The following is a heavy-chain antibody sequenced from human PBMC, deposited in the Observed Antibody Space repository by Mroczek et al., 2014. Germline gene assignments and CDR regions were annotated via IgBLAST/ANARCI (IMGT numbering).Heavy chain of an antibody. CDR1: GGSISSYY. CDR2: IYYMGAP. Sequence: VQXLESGPGLVKPSETLSLTCTVSGGSISSYYWSWIRQPPGKGLEWIGYIYYMGAPTTTPPSKSRVTISVDTSKNQFSLKLSSVTAADTAVYYCARGGRYDFFDPWGQGTLVTVSS. J-gene: IGHJ5*02. V-gene: IGHV4-59*01. CDR3: ARGGRYDFFDP. D-gene: IGHD5-12*01.